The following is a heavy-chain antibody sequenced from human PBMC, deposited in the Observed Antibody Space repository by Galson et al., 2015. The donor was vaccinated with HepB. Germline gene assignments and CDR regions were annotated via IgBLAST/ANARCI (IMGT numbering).Heavy chain of an antibody. CDR1: GGTFSSYT. D-gene: IGHD5-18*01. Sequence: SVKVSCKASGGTFSSYTISWVRQAPGQGLEWMGRIIPILGIANYAQKFQGRVTITADKSTSTAYMELSSLRSEDTAVYYCARGPHVDTALRIPEYYFDYWGQGTLVTVSS. V-gene: IGHV1-69*02. CDR3: ARGPHVDTALRIPEYYFDY. J-gene: IGHJ4*02. CDR2: IIPILGIA.